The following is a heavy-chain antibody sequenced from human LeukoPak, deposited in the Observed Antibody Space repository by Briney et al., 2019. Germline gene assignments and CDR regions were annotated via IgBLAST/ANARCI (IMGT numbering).Heavy chain of an antibody. D-gene: IGHD4-11*01. Sequence: ESGPTLVNPTQTLTLTCTFSGFSLSTSGMSVGWIRQPPGKALEWLALIYWNDDKRYSPSLKSRLTITKDTSKNQVVLTMTNMDPVDTATYYCAHRNSDYRAFAIWGQGTMVTVSS. CDR3: AHRNSDYRAFAI. V-gene: IGHV2-5*01. CDR1: GFSLSTSGMS. J-gene: IGHJ3*02. CDR2: IYWNDDK.